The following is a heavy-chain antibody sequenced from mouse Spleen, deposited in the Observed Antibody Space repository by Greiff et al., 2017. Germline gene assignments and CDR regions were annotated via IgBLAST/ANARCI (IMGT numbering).Heavy chain of an antibody. CDR3: AGSSYEYFDV. CDR2: IDPANGNT. D-gene: IGHD1-1*01. Sequence: EVKLMESGAELVKPGASVKLSCTASGFNIKDTYMHWVKQRPEQGLEWIGRIDPANGNTKYDPKFQGKATITADTSSNTAYLQLSSLTSEDTAVYYCAGSSYEYFDVWGAGTTVTVSS. CDR1: GFNIKDTY. J-gene: IGHJ1*01. V-gene: IGHV14-3*02.